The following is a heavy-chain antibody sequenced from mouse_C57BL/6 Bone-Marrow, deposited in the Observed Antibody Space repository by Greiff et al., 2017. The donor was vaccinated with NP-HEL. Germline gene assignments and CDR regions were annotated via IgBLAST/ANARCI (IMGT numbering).Heavy chain of an antibody. V-gene: IGHV1-18*01. CDR1: GYTFTDYN. CDR2: INPNNGGT. Sequence: EVKLQESGPELVKPGASVKIPCKASGYTFTDYNMDWVKQSHGKSLEWIGDINPNNGGTIYNQKFKGKATLTVDKSSSTAYMELRSLTSEDTAVYYCARDVGFPNYAMDYWGQGTSVTVSS. CDR3: ARDVGFPNYAMDY. J-gene: IGHJ4*01.